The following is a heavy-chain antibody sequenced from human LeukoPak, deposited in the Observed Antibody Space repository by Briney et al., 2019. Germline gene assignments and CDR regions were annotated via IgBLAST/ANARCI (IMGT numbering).Heavy chain of an antibody. J-gene: IGHJ4*02. CDR3: AREAISRSIDY. CDR1: GGSISSYY. CDR2: IYYSGST. Sequence: SETLSLTSTVSGGSISSYYWSWIRQPPGKGLEWIGYIYYSGSTNYNPSLKSRVTISVDTSKNQFSLKLSSVTAADTAVYYCAREAISRSIDYWGQGTLVTVSS. D-gene: IGHD3-9*01. V-gene: IGHV4-59*01.